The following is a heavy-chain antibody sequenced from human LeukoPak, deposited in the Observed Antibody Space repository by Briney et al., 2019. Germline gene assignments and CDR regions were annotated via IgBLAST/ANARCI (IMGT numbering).Heavy chain of an antibody. J-gene: IGHJ4*02. CDR1: GGSVSSGSYY. V-gene: IGHV4-61*01. Sequence: SETLSLTCTVSGGSVSSGSYYWSWIRQPPGKGLEWIGYIYYSGSTNYNPSLKSRVTRSVDTSQNTLTLKVSSVTAAARAVVYYASHSDILTGYFTIDYWGQGTLVTVSS. D-gene: IGHD3-9*01. CDR3: ASHSDILTGYFTIDY. CDR2: IYYSGST.